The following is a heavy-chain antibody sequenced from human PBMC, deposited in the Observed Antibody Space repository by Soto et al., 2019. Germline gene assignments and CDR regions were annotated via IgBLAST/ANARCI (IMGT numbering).Heavy chain of an antibody. V-gene: IGHV1-18*01. J-gene: IGHJ5*02. D-gene: IGHD3-16*01. CDR3: ARFWFDP. CDR1: GYTFSDYG. CDR2: SAAYNDDT. Sequence: GASVKVSCKTSGYTFSDYGVNWVRQAPGQGLQWMGWSAAYNDDTDYAQKFQGRVTITRDTSASTAYMELSSLRSEDTAVYYCARFWFDPWGQGTLVTVSS.